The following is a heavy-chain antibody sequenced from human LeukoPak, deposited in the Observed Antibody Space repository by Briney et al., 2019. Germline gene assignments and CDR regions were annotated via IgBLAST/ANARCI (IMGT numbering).Heavy chain of an antibody. CDR3: ARDDSPDAFDI. J-gene: IGHJ3*02. D-gene: IGHD2-21*01. V-gene: IGHV3-21*01. CDR1: GFTFSSYS. Sequence: GGSLRLSCAASGFTFSSYSMNWVRQAPGKGLEWVSSISSSSYIYYADSVKGRFTISRDNAKNSLYLQMNSLRAEDTAVYYCARDDSPDAFDIWGQGTMVTVSS. CDR2: ISSSSYI.